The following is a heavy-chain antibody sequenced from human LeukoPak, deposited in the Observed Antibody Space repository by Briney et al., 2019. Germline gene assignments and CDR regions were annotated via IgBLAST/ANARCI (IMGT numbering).Heavy chain of an antibody. CDR1: GFSFSAYG. V-gene: IGHV3-30*19. Sequence: GGSLRLSCAASGFSFSAYGVHWVRQAPGKGLEWVAVISYDGSNKYYADSVKGRFTISRDNSKNTLYLQMNSLRAEDTAVYYCARLPNSGSYPTPDFDYWGQGTLVTVSS. J-gene: IGHJ4*02. CDR2: ISYDGSNK. D-gene: IGHD1-26*01. CDR3: ARLPNSGSYPTPDFDY.